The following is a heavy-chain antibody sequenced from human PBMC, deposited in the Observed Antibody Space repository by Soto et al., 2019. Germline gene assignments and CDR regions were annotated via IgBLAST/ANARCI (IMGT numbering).Heavy chain of an antibody. CDR1: GYTFTNYH. CDR2: INAYNGNT. J-gene: IGHJ4*02. Sequence: GASVKVSCKASGYTFTNYHISWVRQAPGQGLEWMGWINAYNGNTNYAQNLQGRLTMTTDTSTSTAYMELRSLRSDDTAVYYCARDWFGVDYWGQGTLVTVSS. V-gene: IGHV1-18*01. CDR3: ARDWFGVDY. D-gene: IGHD3-16*01.